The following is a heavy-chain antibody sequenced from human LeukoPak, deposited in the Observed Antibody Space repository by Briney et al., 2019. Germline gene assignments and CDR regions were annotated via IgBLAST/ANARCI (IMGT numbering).Heavy chain of an antibody. Sequence: GGSLRLSCAASGFTFSSSAMSWVRQAPGKGLEWVSTISGSGDRTYYADSVKGRFTISRDNSKNTLYLQMDNLSGEDTAVYYCAKDRACGQWNCQGSDYWGQGTLVTVSS. J-gene: IGHJ4*02. D-gene: IGHD1-7*01. CDR1: GFTFSSSA. CDR3: AKDRACGQWNCQGSDY. CDR2: ISGSGDRT. V-gene: IGHV3-23*01.